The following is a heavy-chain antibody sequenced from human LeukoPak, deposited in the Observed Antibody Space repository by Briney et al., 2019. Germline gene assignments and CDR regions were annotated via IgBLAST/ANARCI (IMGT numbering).Heavy chain of an antibody. Sequence: SQTLPLTCTVSGGSISSGGYYWSWIRQHPGKGLEWIGYIYYSGSTYYNPSLKSRVTISVDTSKNQFSLKLSSVTAADTAVYYCARESSGYDPYYYYGMDVWGQGTTVTVSS. J-gene: IGHJ6*02. CDR2: IYYSGST. CDR1: GGSISSGGYY. CDR3: ARESSGYDPYYYYGMDV. D-gene: IGHD5-12*01. V-gene: IGHV4-31*03.